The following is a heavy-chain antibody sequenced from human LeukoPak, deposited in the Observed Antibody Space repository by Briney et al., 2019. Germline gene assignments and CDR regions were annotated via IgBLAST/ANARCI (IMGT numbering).Heavy chain of an antibody. CDR1: GFTVSSYY. V-gene: IGHV3-53*01. CDR3: ATDLIHYYGSGAKT. CDR2: IYSGGST. J-gene: IGHJ5*02. Sequence: GGSLRLSCAASGFTVSSYYMSWVRQAPGKGLEWVSVIYSGGSTYYADSAKGRFTISRDNAKNSLYLQMNSLRAEDTAVYYCATDLIHYYGSGAKTWGQGTLVTVSS. D-gene: IGHD3-10*01.